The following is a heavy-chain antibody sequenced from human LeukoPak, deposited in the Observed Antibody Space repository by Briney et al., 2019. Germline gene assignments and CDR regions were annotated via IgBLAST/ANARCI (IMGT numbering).Heavy chain of an antibody. J-gene: IGHJ4*02. Sequence: ASVKVSCEASSYTFTNYAFTWVRQAPGQGLEWMGWISAYNGNTNYAQKLQGRVTMTTDTSTSTAYMDLRSLRSDDTAVYYCARDRNTAMVRPTDFDYWGQGTLVTVSS. CDR2: ISAYNGNT. V-gene: IGHV1-18*01. CDR3: ARDRNTAMVRPTDFDY. D-gene: IGHD5-18*01. CDR1: SYTFTNYA.